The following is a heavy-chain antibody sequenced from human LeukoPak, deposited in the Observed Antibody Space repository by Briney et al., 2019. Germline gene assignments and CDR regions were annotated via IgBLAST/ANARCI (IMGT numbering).Heavy chain of an antibody. CDR3: AKDGLQAGELLP. CDR2: IWYDGNNK. V-gene: IGHV3-30-3*01. D-gene: IGHD1-26*01. Sequence: GGSLRLSCAASGFTFSSYTMHWVRQAPGKGLEWVAVIWYDGNNKYYADSVKGRFTISRDNSKNTLYLQMDSLRVEDTAVYYCAKDGLQAGELLPWGQGTLVTVSS. J-gene: IGHJ4*02. CDR1: GFTFSSYT.